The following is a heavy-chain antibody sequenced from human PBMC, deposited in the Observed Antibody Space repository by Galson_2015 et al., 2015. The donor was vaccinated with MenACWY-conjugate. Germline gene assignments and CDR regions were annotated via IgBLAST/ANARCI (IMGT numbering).Heavy chain of an antibody. J-gene: IGHJ4*02. Sequence: SLRLSCAASGFTFSDYWMHWVRQAPGKGLVWVARLNSDGSRTLYADSVKGRFTISRDNAKSSLYLQMNSLRAEDTAFYYCARGMVSFGGTIVAFYFDAWGQGSLVTVSS. CDR1: GFTFSDYW. V-gene: IGHV3-74*01. D-gene: IGHD3-16*02. CDR2: LNSDGSRT. CDR3: ARGMVSFGGTIVAFYFDA.